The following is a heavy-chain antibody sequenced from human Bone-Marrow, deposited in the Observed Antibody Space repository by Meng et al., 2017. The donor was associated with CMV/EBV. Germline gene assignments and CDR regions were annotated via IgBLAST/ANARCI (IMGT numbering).Heavy chain of an antibody. CDR2: IIPIFGTA. V-gene: IGHV1-69*05. J-gene: IGHJ4*02. Sequence: SVKVSCKASGGTFSSYAISWVRQAPGQGLEWMGGIIPIFGTANYAQKFQGRVTMTTDTSTSTAYMDLRSLRSDDTAVYYCARDLSALSRQRLDYWGQGTLVTVSS. CDR1: GGTFSSYA. D-gene: IGHD1-1*01. CDR3: ARDLSALSRQRLDY.